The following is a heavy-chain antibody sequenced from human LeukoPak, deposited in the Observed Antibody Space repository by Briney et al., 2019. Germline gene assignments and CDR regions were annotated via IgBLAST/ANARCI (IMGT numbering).Heavy chain of an antibody. D-gene: IGHD6-19*01. CDR3: ARSMGQWLIGSYYFDY. J-gene: IGHJ4*02. V-gene: IGHV3-30*03. CDR1: FLTFSAYG. CDR2: ISSDETDR. Sequence: PGGSLRLSCEASFLTFSAYGMHWVRQAPGKGLEWVAFISSDETDRYYADSVKGRFTISRDNSKNTLYLQMNSLTAEDTAMYYCARSMGQWLIGSYYFDYWGQGTLVPVSS.